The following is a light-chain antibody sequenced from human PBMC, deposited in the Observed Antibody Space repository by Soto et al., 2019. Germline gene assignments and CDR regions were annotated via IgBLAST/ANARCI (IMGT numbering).Light chain of an antibody. J-gene: IGKJ5*01. Sequence: EIVLTQSPDTLSLSPGGRATLSCRASQSVTTRLAWYQQQPGQPPRLLITGASVRASGVPVRISGSGSGTDFTLTISRLEPEDFALYYCQQYGGSPLTFGLGTRLEVK. CDR2: GAS. CDR1: QSVTTR. V-gene: IGKV3-20*01. CDR3: QQYGGSPLT.